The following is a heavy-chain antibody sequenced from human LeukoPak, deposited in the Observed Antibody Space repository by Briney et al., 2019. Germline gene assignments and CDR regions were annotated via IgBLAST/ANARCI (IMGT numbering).Heavy chain of an antibody. CDR2: IWYDGSKK. CDR1: VFTFSSGG. CDR3: ARDPLTY. Sequence: GRSLRLSCAASVFTFSSGGMHGVRQAPGKGLEWLAIIWYDGSKKYYADSVKGRFTISRDNSRNTLYLQMNSLRAEDTAVYFCARDPLTYWGQGTLVTVSS. J-gene: IGHJ4*02. V-gene: IGHV3-33*01.